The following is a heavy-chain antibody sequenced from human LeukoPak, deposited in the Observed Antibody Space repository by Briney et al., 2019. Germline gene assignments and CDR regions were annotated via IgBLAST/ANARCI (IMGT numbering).Heavy chain of an antibody. CDR2: INAGNGNT. D-gene: IGHD3-3*01. CDR1: GYTFTNYA. CDR3: ARTLWSGPEPYFDY. Sequence: ASVKVSCKASGYTFTNYAMHWARQAPGQRLEWMGWINAGNGNTKYSQKFQGRVTINGDTSASTAYMELSSLRSEDTAVYYCARTLWSGPEPYFDYWGQGTLVTVSS. J-gene: IGHJ4*02. V-gene: IGHV1-3*01.